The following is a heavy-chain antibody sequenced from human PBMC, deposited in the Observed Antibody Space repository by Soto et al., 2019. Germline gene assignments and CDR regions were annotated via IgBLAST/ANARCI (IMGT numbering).Heavy chain of an antibody. Sequence: PGGSLRLSCAASGFTFSNYAMTWVRQAPGKGLEWVSSITASGGNTYFADSVKGRFTTSRDNSKNTLYLQMSSLRAEDTAVYYWAKYLLTATPYFDSWGQGTRVTVSS. J-gene: IGHJ4*02. CDR3: AKYLLTATPYFDS. CDR1: GFTFSNYA. CDR2: ITASGGNT. V-gene: IGHV3-23*01. D-gene: IGHD2-21*02.